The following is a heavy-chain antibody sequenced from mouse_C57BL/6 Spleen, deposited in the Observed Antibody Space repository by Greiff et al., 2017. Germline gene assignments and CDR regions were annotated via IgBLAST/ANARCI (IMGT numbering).Heavy chain of an antibody. CDR1: GFTFSSYG. Sequence: DVQLQESGGDLVKPGGSLKLSCAASGFTFSSYGMSWVRQTPDKRLEWVATISSGGSYTYYPDSVKGRFTISRDNAKNTLYLQMSSLKSEDTAMYYCARHGATTLAWFAYWGQGTLVTVSA. CDR2: ISSGGSYT. CDR3: ARHGATTLAWFAY. V-gene: IGHV5-6*01. D-gene: IGHD5-5*01. J-gene: IGHJ3*01.